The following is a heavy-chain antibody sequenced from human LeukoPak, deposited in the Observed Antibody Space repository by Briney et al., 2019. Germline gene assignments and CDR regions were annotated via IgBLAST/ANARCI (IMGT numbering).Heavy chain of an antibody. D-gene: IGHD2-2*03. CDR2: ISGSGSGT. Sequence: EGSLRLSCVASGFTFSSYGMSWVRQAPGKGLEWVSGISGSGSGTYYADSVKGRFTISRDNSKNTLHLQMNSLRAEDTAVYYCATHGSAHYYMDVWGKGTTVTISS. CDR1: GFTFSSYG. CDR3: ATHGSAHYYMDV. V-gene: IGHV3-23*01. J-gene: IGHJ6*03.